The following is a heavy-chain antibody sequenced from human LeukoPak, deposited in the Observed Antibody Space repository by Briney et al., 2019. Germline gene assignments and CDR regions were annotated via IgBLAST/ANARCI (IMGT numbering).Heavy chain of an antibody. CDR2: INHSGST. D-gene: IGHD3-10*01. J-gene: IGHJ4*02. CDR1: GGSFSGYY. Sequence: PSETLSLTCAVYGGSFSGYYWSWIRQPPGKGLEWIGEINHSGSTNYNPSLKSRVTISVDTSKNQFSLKLSSVTAADTAVYYCARGEVEDYYGSGSYYNDYWGQGTLVTVSS. V-gene: IGHV4-34*01. CDR3: ARGEVEDYYGSGSYYNDY.